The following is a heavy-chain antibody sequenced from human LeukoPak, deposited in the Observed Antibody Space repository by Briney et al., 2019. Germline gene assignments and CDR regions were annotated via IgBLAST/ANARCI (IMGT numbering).Heavy chain of an antibody. J-gene: IGHJ4*02. CDR1: GGSFSGYY. V-gene: IGHV4-34*01. Sequence: PSETLSLTCAVYGGSFSGYYWSWIRQPPGKGLEWIGEINHSGSTNYNPSLRSRVTISVDTSKNQFSLKLNSVTAADTAVYYCARGGTKDYFDSSGAFDHWGQGTLVTVSS. CDR3: ARGGTKDYFDSSGAFDH. D-gene: IGHD3-22*01. CDR2: INHSGST.